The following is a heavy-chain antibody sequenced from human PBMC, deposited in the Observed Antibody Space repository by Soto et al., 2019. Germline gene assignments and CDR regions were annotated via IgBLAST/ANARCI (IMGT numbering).Heavy chain of an antibody. CDR1: GGTFSSYA. J-gene: IGHJ4*02. V-gene: IGHV1-69*12. D-gene: IGHD4-17*01. CDR2: FIPIFGTP. CDR3: AREGTVTTQPGFDY. Sequence: QVQLVQSGAEVKKPGSSVKVSCKASGGTFSSYAISWVRQAPGQGLEWMGGFIPIFGTPNYAQKFQGGVTITADESTSTAYMELSSLRSEDTAVYYCAREGTVTTQPGFDYWGQGTLVTVSS.